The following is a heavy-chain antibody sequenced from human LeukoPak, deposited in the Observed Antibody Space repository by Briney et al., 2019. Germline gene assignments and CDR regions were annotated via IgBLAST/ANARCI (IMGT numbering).Heavy chain of an antibody. D-gene: IGHD1-26*01. V-gene: IGHV4-4*09. CDR3: ARQTGSGSYYFFDY. J-gene: IGHJ4*02. CDR1: GGSISSYY. Sequence: SETLSLTCTVSGGSISSYYWSWIRQPPGKGLEWIGYTYTSGSTNYNPSLKSRVTISVDTSKNQFSLKLSSVTAADTAVYYCARQTGSGSYYFFDYWGQGTLVTVSS. CDR2: TYTSGST.